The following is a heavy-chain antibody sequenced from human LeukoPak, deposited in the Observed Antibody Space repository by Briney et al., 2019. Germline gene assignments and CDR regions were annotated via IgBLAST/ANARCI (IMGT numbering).Heavy chain of an antibody. CDR1: GYTFTSYG. V-gene: IGHV1-18*01. J-gene: IGHJ5*02. CDR2: IGAYNGNT. Sequence: ATVKVSCKASGYTFTSYGISWVRQAPGQGLEWMGWIGAYNGNTNYAQKLQGRVTMTTDTSTSTAYMELRSLRSDDTAVYYCARVPPLEVPAATYNWFDPWGQGTLVTVSS. CDR3: ARVPPLEVPAATYNWFDP. D-gene: IGHD2-2*01.